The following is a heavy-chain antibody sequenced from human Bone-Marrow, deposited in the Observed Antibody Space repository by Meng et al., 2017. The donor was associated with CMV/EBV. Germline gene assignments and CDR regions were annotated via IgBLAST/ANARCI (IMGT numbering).Heavy chain of an antibody. CDR1: GYTFTDHF. D-gene: IGHD2-2*03. Sequence: ASVKVSCKASGYTFTDHFFHWVRQAPGQGLEWMGWIHPKSGDTHYAQKFQDRLTMTRDTSISTAYMELSRLRSDDTAVYYCARFGYCSSTSCLYYFAYWGQGQLVTVSS. V-gene: IGHV1-2*02. CDR2: IHPKSGDT. CDR3: ARFGYCSSTSCLYYFAY. J-gene: IGHJ4*02.